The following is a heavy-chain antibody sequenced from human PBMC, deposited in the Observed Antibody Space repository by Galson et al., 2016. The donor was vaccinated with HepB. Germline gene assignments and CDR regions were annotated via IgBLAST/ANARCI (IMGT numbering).Heavy chain of an antibody. CDR1: GFAFTFYA. D-gene: IGHD2-2*01. CDR3: ATYQGPPDYYFYMDV. Sequence: SLRLSCAASGFAFTFYAMNWVRQTPGKGLEWVSPIYSGGTTYYEDPVKGRFIISRDNSKNALYLQTNSLRAEDTAVYYCATYQGPPDYYFYMDVCGKGTPVPVSS. J-gene: IGHJ6*03. CDR2: IYSGGTT. V-gene: IGHV3-53*01.